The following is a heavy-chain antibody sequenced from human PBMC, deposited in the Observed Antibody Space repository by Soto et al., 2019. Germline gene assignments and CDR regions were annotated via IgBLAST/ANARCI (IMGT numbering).Heavy chain of an antibody. CDR3: ARDYCISTSCYSVYGMDV. D-gene: IGHD2-2*02. V-gene: IGHV1-2*04. Sequence: ASVKVSCKASGYTFTGYYMYWVRQAPGQGLEWMGWINPNSGGTNYAQKFQGWVTMTRDTSISTAYMELSRLRSDDTAVYYCARDYCISTSCYSVYGMDVWGQGTTVTVSS. CDR1: GYTFTGYY. J-gene: IGHJ6*02. CDR2: INPNSGGT.